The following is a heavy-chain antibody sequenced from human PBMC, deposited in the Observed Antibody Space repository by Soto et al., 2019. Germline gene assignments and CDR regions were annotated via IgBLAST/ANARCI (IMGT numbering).Heavy chain of an antibody. D-gene: IGHD6-19*01. CDR3: TDMLGQWLPRD. Sequence: SETLSLTCTVSGGSINNYYWSWIRQPPGKGLEWIGTIYYSGAAYYNPSLKSRVTISVDTSRNQFSMKLNSVTAAGTAVYYCTDMLGQWLPRDWGQGTVVTVSS. CDR2: IYYSGAA. CDR1: GGSINNYY. J-gene: IGHJ4*02. V-gene: IGHV4-59*04.